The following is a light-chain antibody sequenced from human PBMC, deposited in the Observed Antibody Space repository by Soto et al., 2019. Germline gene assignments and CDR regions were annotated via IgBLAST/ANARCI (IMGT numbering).Light chain of an antibody. V-gene: IGKV3-20*01. CDR3: QRYGSSPKT. CDR2: GAS. J-gene: IGKJ1*01. Sequence: EIVLTQSPGTLSLSPGERATLSCRASQSVSSSYLAWYQQKPGQAPRLLIYGASSRATGIPDRFSGSGSWGVVTLSLSQLGAEGFAVYYCQRYGSSPKTFGQGAKGDIK. CDR1: QSVSSSY.